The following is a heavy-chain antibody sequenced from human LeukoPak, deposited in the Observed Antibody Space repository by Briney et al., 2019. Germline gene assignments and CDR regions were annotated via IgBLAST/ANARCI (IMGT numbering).Heavy chain of an antibody. V-gene: IGHV1-69*02. CDR1: GGTFSSYT. Sequence: SVKVSCKASGGTFSSYTISWVRQAPGQGLEWMGRIIPILGIANYAQKFQGRVTITADKSTSTAYMELSSLRSEDTAVYYCARHNYYDSSGYYGDPFDYGGQGTLVTVS. J-gene: IGHJ4*02. CDR3: ARHNYYDSSGYYGDPFDY. CDR2: IIPILGIA. D-gene: IGHD3-22*01.